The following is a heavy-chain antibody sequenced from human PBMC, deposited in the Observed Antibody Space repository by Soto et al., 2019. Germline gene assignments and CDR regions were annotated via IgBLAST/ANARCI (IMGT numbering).Heavy chain of an antibody. J-gene: IGHJ6*02. CDR3: ARGIXXXXQGRYYYGMDV. CDR1: GGSVSSXSYY. CDR2: IYYSGST. Sequence: QVQLQESGPGLVKPSETLSLTCTVSGGSVSSXSYYWSWIRQPPGKGLEWIGYIYYSGSTNYNPSLKSRVTISXXXXXXXXXXXXXXXXXXXXXXXXXARGIXXXXQGRYYYGMDVWGQGTTVTVSS. V-gene: IGHV4-61*01.